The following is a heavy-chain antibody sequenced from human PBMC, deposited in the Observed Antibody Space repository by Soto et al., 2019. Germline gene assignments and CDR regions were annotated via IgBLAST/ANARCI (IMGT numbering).Heavy chain of an antibody. V-gene: IGHV3-30*18. J-gene: IGHJ6*02. CDR1: GFTFRSYG. CDR3: AKEIITIFGVPWYDYYYVMDV. D-gene: IGHD3-3*01. CDR2: ISYDGSNK. Sequence: GGSLRLSCAASGFTFRSYGMHWVRQAPDKGLEWLAVISYDGSNKYYADSVKGRFTISRDNSKNTLYLQMNSLRAEDTAVYYCAKEIITIFGVPWYDYYYVMDVWGQGTTVTVSS.